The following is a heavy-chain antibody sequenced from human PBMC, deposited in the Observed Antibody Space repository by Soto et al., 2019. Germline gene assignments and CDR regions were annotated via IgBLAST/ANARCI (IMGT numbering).Heavy chain of an antibody. V-gene: IGHV3-23*01. Sequence: EVQLFESGGGLVESGGSLRLSCAASGFIFQDYAMSWVRQAPGKGLEWVSTITSSDDITYSTDSVRGRVTISRDNSANILVLLLSHHSVDDTGTYFCAKGHSAGSVERSRGYSTPYHWCVGTLVTVSS. D-gene: IGHD3-3*01. CDR1: GFIFQDYA. CDR2: ITSSDDIT. CDR3: AKGHSAGSVERSRGYSTPYH. J-gene: IGHJ5*02.